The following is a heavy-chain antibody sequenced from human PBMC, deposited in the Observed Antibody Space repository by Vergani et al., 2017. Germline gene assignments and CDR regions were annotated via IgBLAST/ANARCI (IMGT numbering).Heavy chain of an antibody. CDR1: GFTFSSYG. D-gene: IGHD5-12*01. CDR3: ARERGPHSGYDFGYYYYDMDV. J-gene: IGHJ6*03. V-gene: IGHV3-33*01. CDR2: IWYDGSNK. Sequence: QVQLVESGGGVVQPGRSLRLSCAASGFTFSSYGMHWVRQAPGKGLEWVAVIWYDGSNKYYADSVKGRFTISRDNSKNTLYLQMNSLRAEDTAVYYCARERGPHSGYDFGYYYYDMDVWGKGTTVTVSS.